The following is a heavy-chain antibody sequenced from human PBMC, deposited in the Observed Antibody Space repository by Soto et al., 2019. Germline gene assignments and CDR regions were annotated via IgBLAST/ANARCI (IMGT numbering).Heavy chain of an antibody. CDR1: GFRFRTRA. CDR3: TTHEEGAPWAGGFDS. Sequence: GGSLRLSCAASGFRFRTRAMSWVRQAPGKGLEWVASIRPGGDSTYYADSVKGRFAVSRDNSNVTLYLQMDSLRVEDTAIYYCTTHEEGAPWAGGFDSWGQGTLFTVSS. V-gene: IGHV3-23*01. J-gene: IGHJ5*01. CDR2: IRPGGDST. D-gene: IGHD1-26*01.